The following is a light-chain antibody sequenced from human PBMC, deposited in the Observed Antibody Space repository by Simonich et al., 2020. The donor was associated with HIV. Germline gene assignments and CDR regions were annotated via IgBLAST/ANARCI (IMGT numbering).Light chain of an antibody. V-gene: IGKV1-9*01. CDR1: QGISSY. Sequence: DIQLTQSPSFLSASVGDRVTITCRASQGISSYLAWYQQKPGKAPKLLIYDASTLQSGVPSRFSGSGSGTEFTLTISSLQPEDFTTYYCQQTYNTPPWTFGQGTKVEIK. CDR2: DAS. CDR3: QQTYNTPPWT. J-gene: IGKJ1*01.